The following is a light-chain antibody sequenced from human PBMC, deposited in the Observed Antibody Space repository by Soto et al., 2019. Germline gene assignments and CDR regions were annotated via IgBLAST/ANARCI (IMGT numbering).Light chain of an antibody. V-gene: IGLV2-14*01. CDR1: SSDVGFYNY. CDR3: TSYRNTFTLVL. Sequence: QSALTQPASVSGSPGQSITISCTGTSSDVGFYNYVSWYQQHPGKAPKLMIYEVSSRPSGVSNRFSGSKSGNTASLTISGLQAEDEADYYCTSYRNTFTLVLFGGGTKVTVL. CDR2: EVS. J-gene: IGLJ2*01.